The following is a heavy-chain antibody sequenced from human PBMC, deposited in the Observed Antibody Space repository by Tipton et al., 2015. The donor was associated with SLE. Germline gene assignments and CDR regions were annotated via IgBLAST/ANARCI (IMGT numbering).Heavy chain of an antibody. J-gene: IGHJ4*02. CDR1: GFTFSSYG. Sequence: SLRLSCAASGFTFSSYGLHWVRQAPGKGLEWVAVISYDGNNKYYADSVKGRCTISRDNSKNTLFLQMNSLRAEDTAVYYCAKDHGRGLAAAGTLGVVDYWGQGTLVTVSS. CDR2: ISYDGNNK. CDR3: AKDHGRGLAAAGTLGVVDY. D-gene: IGHD6-13*01. V-gene: IGHV3-30*18.